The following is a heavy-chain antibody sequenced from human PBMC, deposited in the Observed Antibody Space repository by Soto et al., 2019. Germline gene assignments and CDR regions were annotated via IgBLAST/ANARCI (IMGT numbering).Heavy chain of an antibody. CDR3: ARDIRGYSRAFEY. V-gene: IGHV4-61*01. CDR1: GDSVSSDNYY. Sequence: SETLSLTCTVSGDSVSSDNYYWTWIRQPPGKGLEWIGYIYSSGSTNYNPSLKSRVTISLDTSSNQFSLKLTSVTAADTAVYYCARDIRGYSRAFEYWVQRTLVTVSS. D-gene: IGHD5-18*01. CDR2: IYSSGST. J-gene: IGHJ4*02.